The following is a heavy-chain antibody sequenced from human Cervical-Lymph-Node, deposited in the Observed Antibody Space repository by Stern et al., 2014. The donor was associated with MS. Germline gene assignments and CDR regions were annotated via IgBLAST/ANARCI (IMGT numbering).Heavy chain of an antibody. Sequence: VHLVESGGGVVQPGRSLRLSCVASEFTFSIYGMYWVRQAPGQGLEWVAVVSYDESKKYYADSVKGRFTISRDNSKNTLYLQMNSLRTEDTAMYYCATAPMYFYTSGSYDFWGQGTLVTVSS. CDR1: EFTFSIYG. V-gene: IGHV3-30*03. CDR2: VSYDESKK. CDR3: ATAPMYFYTSGSYDF. J-gene: IGHJ1*01. D-gene: IGHD3-10*01.